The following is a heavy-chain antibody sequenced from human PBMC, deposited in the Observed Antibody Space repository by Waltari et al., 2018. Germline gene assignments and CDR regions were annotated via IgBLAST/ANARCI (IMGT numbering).Heavy chain of an antibody. CDR1: GGTFSSYA. J-gene: IGHJ6*03. CDR2: IIPIFGTA. V-gene: IGHV1-69*01. D-gene: IGHD2-8*01. Sequence: QVQLVQSGAEVKKPGSSVKVSCKASGGTFSSYAIRWVRPAPGQGLEWMGGIIPIFGTANYAQKFQGRVTITADESTSTAYMELSSLRSEDTAVYYCARGATKIVLMVSYYYMDVWGKGTTVTVSS. CDR3: ARGATKIVLMVSYYYMDV.